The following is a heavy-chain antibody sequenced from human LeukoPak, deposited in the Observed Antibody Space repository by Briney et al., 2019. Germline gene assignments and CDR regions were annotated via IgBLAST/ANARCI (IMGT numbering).Heavy chain of an antibody. Sequence: ASVKVSCKASGYTFTSYYMHWVRQAPGQGLEWMGIINPSGGSTSYAQKFRGRVTITRDTSTSTVYMELSSLRSEDTAVYYCAREMVKLYYGMDVWGQGTTVTVSS. D-gene: IGHD2-21*01. V-gene: IGHV1-46*01. CDR3: AREMVKLYYGMDV. CDR1: GYTFTSYY. CDR2: INPSGGST. J-gene: IGHJ6*02.